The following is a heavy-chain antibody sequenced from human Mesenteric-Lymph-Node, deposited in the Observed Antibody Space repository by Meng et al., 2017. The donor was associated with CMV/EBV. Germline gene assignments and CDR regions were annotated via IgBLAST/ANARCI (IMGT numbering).Heavy chain of an antibody. J-gene: IGHJ6*02. Sequence: GESLKISCAASGFTFSGYGMHWVRQAPGKGLEWVTFIRYDGSNEYYADAVKGRFTISRDNSKSTLYLQMNSLRAEDTAVYYCARDITMFRGVFPYSSGMDVWGQGTTVTVSS. CDR2: IRYDGSNE. CDR1: GFTFSGYG. V-gene: IGHV3-30*02. D-gene: IGHD3-10*01. CDR3: ARDITMFRGVFPYSSGMDV.